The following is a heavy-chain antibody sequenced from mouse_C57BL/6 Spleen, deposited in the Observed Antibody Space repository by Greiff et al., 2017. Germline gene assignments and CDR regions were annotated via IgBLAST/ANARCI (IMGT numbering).Heavy chain of an antibody. J-gene: IGHJ1*03. D-gene: IGHD2-4*01. CDR1: GYTFTGYW. CDR2: ILPGSGST. CDR3: AKGIYYDYDDGNWYFDV. V-gene: IGHV1-9*01. Sequence: QVQLQQSGAELMKPGASVKLSCKATGYTFTGYWIEWVKPRPGHGLEWIGEILPGSGSTNYNEKFKGKATFTADTSSNTAYMQLSSLTTEDSAIYYCAKGIYYDYDDGNWYFDVWGTGTTVTVSS.